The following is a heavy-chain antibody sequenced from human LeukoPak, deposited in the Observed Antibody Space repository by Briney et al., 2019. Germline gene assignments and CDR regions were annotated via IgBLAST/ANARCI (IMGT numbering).Heavy chain of an antibody. D-gene: IGHD3-10*01. CDR1: GGSISSGDYY. J-gene: IGHJ4*02. CDR3: ARVPSGEYGDYLDY. Sequence: SQTLSLTCTVSGGSISSGDYYWSWIRQPPGKGLEWIGYIYYSGSTYYNPSLKSRVTISVDTSKNQFSLKLSSVTAADTAVYCCARVPSGEYGDYLDYWGQGTLVTVSS. CDR2: IYYSGST. V-gene: IGHV4-30-4*01.